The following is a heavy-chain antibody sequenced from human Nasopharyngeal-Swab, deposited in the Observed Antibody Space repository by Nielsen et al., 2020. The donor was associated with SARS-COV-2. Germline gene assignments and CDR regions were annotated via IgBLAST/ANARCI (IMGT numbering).Heavy chain of an antibody. J-gene: IGHJ6*02. CDR3: TRGTYDMDV. V-gene: IGHV1-46*01. CDR1: GSTFTSYY. CDR2: INPRGGST. Sequence: ASVKVSCKASGSTFTSYYMHWVRQAPGQGLEWMGIINPRGGSTSYAQKFQGRVTMTRDTSTNTLYMNLSSLTSDDTAVYYCTRGTYDMDVWGQGTTVTVSS.